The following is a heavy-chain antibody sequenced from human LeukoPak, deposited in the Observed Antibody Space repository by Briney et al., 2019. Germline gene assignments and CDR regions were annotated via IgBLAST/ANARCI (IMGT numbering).Heavy chain of an antibody. Sequence: SETLSLTCAVYGGSFSGYYWSWIRQPPGKGLEWIGYIYYSGSTNYNPSLKSRVTISVDTSKNQFSLRLSSVTAADTAVYYCARGPGNGYSFDYWGQGTLVTVSS. J-gene: IGHJ4*02. D-gene: IGHD5-24*01. V-gene: IGHV4-59*01. CDR2: IYYSGST. CDR1: GGSFSGYY. CDR3: ARGPGNGYSFDY.